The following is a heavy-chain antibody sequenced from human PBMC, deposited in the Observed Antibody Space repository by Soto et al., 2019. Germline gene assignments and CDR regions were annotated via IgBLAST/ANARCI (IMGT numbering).Heavy chain of an antibody. CDR3: ARDRDSSGSLSGH. V-gene: IGHV1-18*01. CDR1: GYTFTSYG. Sequence: QVQLVQSGAEVKKPGASVKVYCKASGYTFTSYGLSWVRQAPGQGLEWMGWISTYNGKTTYAQKLQGRVTMTTDTSTITAYMELRSLRSDDTAVYYCARDRDSSGSLSGHWGQGTLVTVSS. CDR2: ISTYNGKT. J-gene: IGHJ4*02. D-gene: IGHD1-26*01.